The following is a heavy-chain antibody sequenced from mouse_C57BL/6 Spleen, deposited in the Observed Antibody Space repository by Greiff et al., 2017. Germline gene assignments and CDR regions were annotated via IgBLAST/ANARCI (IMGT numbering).Heavy chain of an antibody. CDR1: GYTFTSYW. J-gene: IGHJ4*01. V-gene: IGHV1-52*01. CDR2: IDPSDSAT. Sequence: QVQLQQPGAELVRPGSSVKLSCKASGYTFTSYWMHWVKQRPIQGLEWIGNIDPSDSATHYNQKFKDKATLTVDKSSSTAYMQLSSLTSEDSAVYYCARDNFSAMDYWGQGTSVTVSS. CDR3: ARDNFSAMDY.